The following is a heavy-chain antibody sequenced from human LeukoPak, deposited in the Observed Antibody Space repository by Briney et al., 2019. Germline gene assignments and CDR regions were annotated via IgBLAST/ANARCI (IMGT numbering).Heavy chain of an antibody. V-gene: IGHV3-30*11. CDR3: ARDPHDYGDYGAFDI. CDR2: ISYDGSNK. D-gene: IGHD4-17*01. J-gene: IGHJ3*02. Sequence: VGSLRLSSAASVVTLCIYAMHWVCEAPGKGVERVAVISYDGSNKYYADSVKGRFTISRDNSKNTPYLQMNSLRAEDTAVYYCARDPHDYGDYGAFDIWGQGTMVTVSS. CDR1: VVTLCIYA.